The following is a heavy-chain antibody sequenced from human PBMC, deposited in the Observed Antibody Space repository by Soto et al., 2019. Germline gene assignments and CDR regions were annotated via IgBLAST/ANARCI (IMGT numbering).Heavy chain of an antibody. J-gene: IGHJ4*02. CDR3: AKSGGAYSGATAVYY. D-gene: IGHD5-12*01. CDR2: ISYDGSNK. V-gene: IGHV3-30*18. CDR1: GFTFSSYG. Sequence: QVQLVESGGGVVQPGRSLRLSCAASGFTFSSYGMNWVRQAPGKGLEWVTVISYDGSNKYYADSVKGRFTISRDNSKNTLYLQMDNLRAEDPAVYDCAKSGGAYSGATAVYYWGQGTPGTVSS.